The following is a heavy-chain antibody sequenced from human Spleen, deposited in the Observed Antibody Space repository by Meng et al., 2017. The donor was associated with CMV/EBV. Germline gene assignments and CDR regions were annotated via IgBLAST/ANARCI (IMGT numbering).Heavy chain of an antibody. CDR1: GFDFSSYA. V-gene: IGHV3-30*02. CDR2: IRYDGAYK. J-gene: IGHJ5*02. CDR3: ARDGYSSSWTPHSWFDP. Sequence: GGSLRLSCATSGFDFSSYAMHWVRQAPGKGLDWVSFIRYDGAYKYYADSVKGRFTISRDDSKSTLYLQMDSLRVEDTAVYYCARDGYSSSWTPHSWFDPWGQGTLVTVSS. D-gene: IGHD6-13*01.